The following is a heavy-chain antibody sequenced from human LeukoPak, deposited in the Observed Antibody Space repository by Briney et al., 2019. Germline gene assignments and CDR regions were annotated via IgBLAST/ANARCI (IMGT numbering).Heavy chain of an antibody. CDR2: IYYSGST. CDR1: GGSISSSSYY. CDR3: ARFKRAGGWPYFDY. Sequence: SETLSLTCTVSGGSISSSSYYWGWIRQPPGKGLEWIGSIYYSGSTYYNPSLKSRVTISVDTSKNQFSLKLSSVTAADTAVYYCARFKRAGGWPYFDYWGQGTLVTVSS. D-gene: IGHD6-19*01. J-gene: IGHJ4*02. V-gene: IGHV4-39*07.